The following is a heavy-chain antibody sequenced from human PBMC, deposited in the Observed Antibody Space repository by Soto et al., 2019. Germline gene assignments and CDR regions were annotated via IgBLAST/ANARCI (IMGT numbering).Heavy chain of an antibody. CDR3: AIAPRYGMDV. CDR2: INSDGSSA. J-gene: IGHJ6*02. V-gene: IGHV3-74*01. Sequence: GGSLRLSCAACGLTFSSYWMHWVRQAPGNGLVWLSRINSDGSSATYADSVKGRFTISRDKAKSTLYLQMNSLRAEDTAMYYCAIAPRYGMDVWGQGITVTVSS. CDR1: GLTFSSYW.